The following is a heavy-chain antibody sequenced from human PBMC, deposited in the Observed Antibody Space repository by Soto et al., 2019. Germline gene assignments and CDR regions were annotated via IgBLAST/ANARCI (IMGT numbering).Heavy chain of an antibody. J-gene: IGHJ6*02. CDR2: IIPILNTP. CDR1: GGTFGSYA. V-gene: IGHV1-69*06. CDR3: AREAPYRTSATCPKFYDMDV. Sequence: QVQLVQSGAEVKKPGSSVKVSCKASGGTFGSYAITWVRRAPGQGLEWLGGIIPILNTPAYAQKFQARVVITADKFTNTAYVELNSLRFDDTAVYYCAREAPYRTSATCPKFYDMDVWGQETTVTVAS. D-gene: IGHD1-26*01.